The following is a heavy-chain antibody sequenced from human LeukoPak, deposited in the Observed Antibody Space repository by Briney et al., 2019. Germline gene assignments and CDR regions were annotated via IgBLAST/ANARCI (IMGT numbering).Heavy chain of an antibody. J-gene: IGHJ4*02. D-gene: IGHD1-26*01. CDR3: ARGVSGSSSGNFDY. CDR2: TYYRSKWYN. V-gene: IGHV6-1*01. CDR1: GDSVSINSAA. Sequence: SQTLSLTYAISGDSVSINSAAWNWVRQSPSRGLEWLGRTYYRSKWYNDYAVSVKSRMTINPDTSKNQFSLKLNSVTPEDTAVYYCARGVSGSSSGNFDYWGQGTLVTVSS.